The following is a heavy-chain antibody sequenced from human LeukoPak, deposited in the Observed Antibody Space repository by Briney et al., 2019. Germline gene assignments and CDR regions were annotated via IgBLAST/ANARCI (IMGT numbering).Heavy chain of an antibody. CDR1: GGSISSSKW. V-gene: IGHV4-4*02. CDR2: IYHSGST. Sequence: SGTLSLTCAVSGGSISSSKWWSWVRQSPGKGLEWIGEIYHSGSTNYNPSLKSRVTISVDKSKNQFSLKLSSVTAADTAVYYYARARSGSPGDAFDIWGQGTMVTVSS. CDR3: ARARSGSPGDAFDI. D-gene: IGHD1-26*01. J-gene: IGHJ3*02.